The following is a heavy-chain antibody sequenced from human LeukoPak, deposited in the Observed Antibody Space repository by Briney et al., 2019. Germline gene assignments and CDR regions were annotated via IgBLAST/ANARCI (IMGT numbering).Heavy chain of an antibody. J-gene: IGHJ4*02. CDR2: IIPILGIA. CDR3: ARDARGGDSVY. D-gene: IGHD2-21*01. V-gene: IGHV1-69*04. Sequence: SVKVSCKASGGTFSSYTISWVRQAPGQGLGWMGRIIPILGIANYAQKFQGRVTITADKSTSTAYMELSSLRSEDTAVYYCARDARGGDSVYWGQGTLVTVSS. CDR1: GGTFSSYT.